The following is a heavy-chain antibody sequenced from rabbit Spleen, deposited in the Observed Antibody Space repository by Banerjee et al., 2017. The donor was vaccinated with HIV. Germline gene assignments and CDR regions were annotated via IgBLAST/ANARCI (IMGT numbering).Heavy chain of an antibody. CDR2: IDSGSSGFT. J-gene: IGHJ6*01. V-gene: IGHV1S45*01. Sequence: EQLEESGGGLVKPEGSLTLTCKASGVSFSGNSYMCWVRQAPGKGLEWIVCIDSGSSGFTYFASWAKGRFTISKTSSTTVTLQMTSLTVADTATYFCRRAPYSDYGYASNLWGPGTLVTVS. CDR1: GVSFSGNSY. D-gene: IGHD6-1*01. CDR3: RRAPYSDYGYASNL.